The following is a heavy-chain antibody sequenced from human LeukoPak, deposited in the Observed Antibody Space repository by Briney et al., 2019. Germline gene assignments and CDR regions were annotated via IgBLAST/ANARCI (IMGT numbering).Heavy chain of an antibody. CDR3: ARDAGCSSTSCYAGWFDP. CDR2: INPNSGGT. D-gene: IGHD2-2*01. J-gene: IGHJ5*02. Sequence: ASVKVSCKASGYTFTGYYMHWVRQAPGQGLEWMGWINPNSGGTNYAQKFQGRVTMTRDTSIGTAYMELSRLRSDDTAVYYCARDAGCSSTSCYAGWFDPWGQGTLVTVSS. V-gene: IGHV1-2*02. CDR1: GYTFTGYY.